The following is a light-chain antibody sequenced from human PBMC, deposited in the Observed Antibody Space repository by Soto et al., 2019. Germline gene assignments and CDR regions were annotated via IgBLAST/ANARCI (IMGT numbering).Light chain of an antibody. CDR3: SSYTSGSTRV. J-gene: IGLJ2*01. CDR1: SSDVGGYNY. CDR2: DVS. Sequence: QSVLTQPASVSGSPGQSITISCTGTSSDVGGYNYVSWYQQHPGKAPKLMIYDVSNRPSGVSNRFSGSKSGNTASLTISGLQAEDEADYYCSSYTSGSTRVFGGGTK. V-gene: IGLV2-14*01.